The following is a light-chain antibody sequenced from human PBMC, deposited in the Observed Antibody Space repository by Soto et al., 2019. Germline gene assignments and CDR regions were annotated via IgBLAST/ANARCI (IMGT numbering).Light chain of an antibody. CDR2: DAS. V-gene: IGKV3-20*01. CDR1: QSVSSNY. CDR3: QRYGNSPIT. J-gene: IGKJ5*01. Sequence: EIVLTQSPRTLSLSPGERATLSCRASQSVSSNYLAWYQQKPGQAPRLLIYDASSRPTGIPDRFSGSGSGTDFTLTISRLEPEDFAVYYCQRYGNSPITFGQGTRLEIK.